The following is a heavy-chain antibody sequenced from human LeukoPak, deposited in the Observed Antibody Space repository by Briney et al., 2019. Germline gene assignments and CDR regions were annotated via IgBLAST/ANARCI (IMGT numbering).Heavy chain of an antibody. CDR2: ISWNSGSI. J-gene: IGHJ4*02. CDR3: AKDKRAMTGKTGLGFDY. Sequence: GGSLRLSCAASGFTFDGYAMHWVRQAPGKGLEWVSGISWNSGSIGYADSVKGRFTISRDNAKNSLYLQMNSLRAEDTALYYCAKDKRAMTGKTGLGFDYWGQGTLVTVSS. D-gene: IGHD1-14*01. V-gene: IGHV3-9*01. CDR1: GFTFDGYA.